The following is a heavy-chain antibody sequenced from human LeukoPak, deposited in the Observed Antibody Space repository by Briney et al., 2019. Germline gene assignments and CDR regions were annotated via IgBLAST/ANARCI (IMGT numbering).Heavy chain of an antibody. J-gene: IGHJ4*02. V-gene: IGHV4-31*03. CDR1: GGSISSGGYY. CDR3: ARGPGGWYGVFDY. Sequence: PSQTLSLTCTVSGGSISSGGYYWSWIRQHPGKGLEWIGYIYYSGSTYYNPSLKSRATISVDTSKNQFSLKLSSVTAADTAVYYCARGPGGWYGVFDYWGQGTLVTVSS. CDR2: IYYSGST. D-gene: IGHD6-19*01.